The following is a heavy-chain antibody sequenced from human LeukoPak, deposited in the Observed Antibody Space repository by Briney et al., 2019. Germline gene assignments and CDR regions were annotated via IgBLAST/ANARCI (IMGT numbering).Heavy chain of an antibody. CDR1: GGTFSSYA. CDR3: ASSTVTTYYFDY. Sequence: ASVKVSCKASGGTFSSYAISWVRQAPRRGLEWMGRIIPILGIANYAQKFQGRVTITADKSTSTAYMELSSLRSEDTAVYYCASSTVTTYYFDYWGQGTLVTVSS. V-gene: IGHV1-69*04. D-gene: IGHD4-17*01. CDR2: IIPILGIA. J-gene: IGHJ4*02.